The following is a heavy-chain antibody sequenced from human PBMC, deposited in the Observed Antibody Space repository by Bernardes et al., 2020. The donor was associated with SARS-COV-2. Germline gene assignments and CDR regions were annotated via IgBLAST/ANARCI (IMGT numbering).Heavy chain of an antibody. CDR3: ARIDDVTGRDH. V-gene: IGHV3-7*01. D-gene: IGHD2-21*02. J-gene: IGHJ4*02. CDR1: GFTFNTYC. CDR2: IKGDGSQR. Sequence: GGSLRLSCEASGFTFNTYCMSWVRQAPGKGLEWVANIKGDGSQRSSADSLRGRFTISRDNAKNLLYLQMDDLRVEDTAVYFCARIDDVTGRDHWGQGTQVTVSS.